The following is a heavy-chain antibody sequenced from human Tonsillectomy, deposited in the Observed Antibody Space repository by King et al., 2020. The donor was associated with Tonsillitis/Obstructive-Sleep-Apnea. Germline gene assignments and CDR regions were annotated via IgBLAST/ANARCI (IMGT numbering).Heavy chain of an antibody. Sequence: QLVQSGGGLVQPGGSLRLSCAASGFTVSSNYMSWVRQAPGKGLEWVSVIYSGGSTYYADSVKGRFTISRHNSKNTLYLQMNSLRAEDTAVYYCARGYSSSSSYYYYRDVWGKGTTVTVSS. D-gene: IGHD6-6*01. CDR1: GFTVSSNY. J-gene: IGHJ6*03. V-gene: IGHV3-53*04. CDR2: IYSGGST. CDR3: ARGYSSSSSYYYYRDV.